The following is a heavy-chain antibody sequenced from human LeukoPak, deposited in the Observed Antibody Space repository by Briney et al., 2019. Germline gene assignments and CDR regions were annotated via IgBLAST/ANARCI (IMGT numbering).Heavy chain of an antibody. J-gene: IGHJ3*02. Sequence: GGSLRLSCAASGFTFSCNYMSWVRQAPGKGLEWVSVIYSGGSTYYADSVKGRFTISRDNSKNTLYLQMNSLRAEDTAVYYCARGVDLLAFDIWGQGTMVTVSS. D-gene: IGHD3-3*01. CDR1: GFTFSCNY. V-gene: IGHV3-53*01. CDR3: ARGVDLLAFDI. CDR2: IYSGGST.